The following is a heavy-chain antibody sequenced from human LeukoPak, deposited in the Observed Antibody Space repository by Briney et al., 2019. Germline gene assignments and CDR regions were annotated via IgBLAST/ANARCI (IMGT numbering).Heavy chain of an antibody. CDR1: GYTFTNFG. J-gene: IGHJ6*03. Sequence: ASVQVSCKASGYTFTNFGVAWVRQAPGQGLEWMGWISANTGNRNYAQKFQDRVTMTTDTSTTTAYMELRSLRSDDTAVYYCARWGSSRTSCFSCSCWYMDVWGEGTTVTVSS. CDR2: ISANTGNR. D-gene: IGHD2-2*01. CDR3: ARWGSSRTSCFSCSCWYMDV. V-gene: IGHV1-18*01.